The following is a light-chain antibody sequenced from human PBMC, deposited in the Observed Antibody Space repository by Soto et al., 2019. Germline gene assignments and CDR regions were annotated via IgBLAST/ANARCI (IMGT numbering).Light chain of an antibody. CDR3: QQHSNWPPVT. CDR1: HTNGDS. V-gene: IGKV3-15*01. Sequence: EVGLTQSPATLSVSPGARVTLSYRARHTNGDSLAWYQHKPAHTPRLLIYDTSARATGVPARFSCSRSGPEFTLTLSSLEPEDFAVYYCQQHSNWPPVTFDQGTTVDIK. CDR2: DTS. J-gene: IGKJ1*01.